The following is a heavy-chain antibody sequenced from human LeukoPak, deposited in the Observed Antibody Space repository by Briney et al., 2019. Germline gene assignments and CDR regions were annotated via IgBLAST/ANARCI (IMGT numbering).Heavy chain of an antibody. CDR1: GFIFSTYG. CDR2: IRHDGSIK. CDR3: AKDSLSDIDY. D-gene: IGHD3-16*01. J-gene: IGHJ4*02. V-gene: IGHV3-30*02. Sequence: GGSLRLSCAASGFIFSTYGMYWVRQAPGKGLEWVAFIRHDGSIKNYADSVKGRSTIPRDNSKNTLYLQMNSLRAEDTAVYYCAKDSLSDIDYWGQGTLVTVSS.